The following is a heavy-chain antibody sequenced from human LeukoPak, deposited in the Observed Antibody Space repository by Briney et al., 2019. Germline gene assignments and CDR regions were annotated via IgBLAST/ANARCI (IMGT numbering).Heavy chain of an antibody. CDR2: ISYDGSNK. CDR1: GFTFSSYA. J-gene: IGHJ4*02. D-gene: IGHD2-2*01. Sequence: GGSLRLSCAASGFTFSSYAMHWVRQAPGKGLEWVAVISYDGSNKYYADSVKGRFTISRDNSTNTLYLQMNSLRAEDTAVYYCARGPLQLGYCSSTSCYLPIDYWGQGTLVTVSS. V-gene: IGHV3-30-3*01. CDR3: ARGPLQLGYCSSTSCYLPIDY.